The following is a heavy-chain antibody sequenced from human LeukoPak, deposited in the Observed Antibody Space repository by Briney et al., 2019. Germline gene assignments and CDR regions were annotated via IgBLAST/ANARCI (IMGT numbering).Heavy chain of an antibody. Sequence: PGRSLRLSCAASGFTFDDYAMHWVRQAPGKGLEWVSGISWNSGSIGYADSVKGRFTISRDNAKNSLYLQMNSLRAEDTSIYYCARSSMTYSFDFWGQGTLVTVSS. J-gene: IGHJ4*02. D-gene: IGHD3-3*02. CDR3: ARSSMTYSFDF. CDR1: GFTFDDYA. CDR2: ISWNSGSI. V-gene: IGHV3-9*01.